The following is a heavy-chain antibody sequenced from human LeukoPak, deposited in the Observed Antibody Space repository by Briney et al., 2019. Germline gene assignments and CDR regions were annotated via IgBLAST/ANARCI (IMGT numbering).Heavy chain of an antibody. D-gene: IGHD4-23*01. V-gene: IGHV5-51*01. J-gene: IGHJ4*02. CDR1: GYTFTNYW. CDR2: IYPGDSDT. CDR3: ARREVTPKRVFDF. Sequence: GESLKISCQASGYTFTNYWIGWVRQMPGKGLEWMGIIYPGDSDTKYSPSFQGQVTMSADRSIRTAYLQWSSLKASDTAMYYCARREVTPKRVFDFWGQGTLVTVSS.